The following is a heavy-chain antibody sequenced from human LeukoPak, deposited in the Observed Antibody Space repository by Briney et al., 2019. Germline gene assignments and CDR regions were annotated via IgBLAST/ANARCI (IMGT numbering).Heavy chain of an antibody. V-gene: IGHV4-39*07. D-gene: IGHD3-16*02. J-gene: IGHJ4*02. CDR1: GGSISSSSYY. CDR2: IYYSGST. CDR3: ARSTMITFGGVIVDFDY. Sequence: SETLSLTCTVSGGSISSSSYYWGWIRQPPGKGLEWIGSIYYSGSTYYNPSLKSRVTISVDTSKNQFSLKLSSVTAADTAVYYCARSTMITFGGVIVDFDYWGQGTLVTVSS.